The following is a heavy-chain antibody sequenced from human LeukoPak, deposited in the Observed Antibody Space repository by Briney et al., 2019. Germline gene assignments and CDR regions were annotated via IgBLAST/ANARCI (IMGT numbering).Heavy chain of an antibody. CDR3: ARDVSRDVSCYTA. J-gene: IGHJ4*02. V-gene: IGHV3-7*01. CDR1: GFSFSNYW. CDR2: IKEDGSEK. D-gene: IGHD2-2*02. Sequence: SGGSLRLXCAASGFSFSNYWMTWVRQAPGKVLEWVANIKEDGSEKYYVDSVKGRFTIFRDNAESSVYLQMDGLRAEDTAVYHCARDVSRDVSCYTAWGQGTLVTVSS.